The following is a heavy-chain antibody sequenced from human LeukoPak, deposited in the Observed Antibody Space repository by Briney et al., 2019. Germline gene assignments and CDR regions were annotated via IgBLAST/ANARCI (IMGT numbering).Heavy chain of an antibody. CDR1: GYTFTSYG. D-gene: IGHD6-13*01. CDR2: ISAYNGNT. J-gene: IGHJ5*02. V-gene: IGHV1-18*01. Sequence: ASVKVSCKASGYTFTSYGISWVRQAPGQGLEWMGWISAYNGNTNYAQKLQGRVTMTTDTSTSTAYMELRSLRSDDTAVYYCARRGSGSSWYENWFDPWGQGTLVTVSS. CDR3: ARRGSGSSWYENWFDP.